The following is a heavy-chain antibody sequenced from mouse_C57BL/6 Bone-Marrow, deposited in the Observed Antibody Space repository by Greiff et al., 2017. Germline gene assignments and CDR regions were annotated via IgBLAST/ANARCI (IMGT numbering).Heavy chain of an antibody. Sequence: QVHVKQPGAELVKPGASVKLSCKASGYTFTSYWMQWVKQRPGQGLEWIGEIDPSDSYTNYNQKFKGKATLTVDTSSSTAYMQLSSLTSEDSAVYYCARIYCDYWGQGTTLTVAS. CDR3: ARIYCDY. CDR2: IDPSDSYT. CDR1: GYTFTSYW. J-gene: IGHJ2*01. V-gene: IGHV1-50*01.